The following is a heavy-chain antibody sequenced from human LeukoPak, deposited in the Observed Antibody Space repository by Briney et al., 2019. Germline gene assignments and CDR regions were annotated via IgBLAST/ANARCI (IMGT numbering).Heavy chain of an antibody. CDR2: IYYSGST. CDR1: GGSISSGDYY. V-gene: IGHV4-30-4*08. CDR3: ARDRYYDSSGYQGFAY. D-gene: IGHD3-22*01. J-gene: IGHJ4*02. Sequence: SQTLSLTCTVSGGSISSGDYYWSWIRQPPGKGLEWIGYIYYSGSTYYNPSLKSRVTISVDTSKNQFSLRLRSVTAADTAVYYCARDRYYDSSGYQGFAYWGQGTLVTVSS.